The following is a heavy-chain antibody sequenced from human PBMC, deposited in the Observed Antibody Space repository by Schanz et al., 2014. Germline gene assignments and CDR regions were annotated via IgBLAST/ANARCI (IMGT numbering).Heavy chain of an antibody. D-gene: IGHD6-6*01. V-gene: IGHV3-21*01. Sequence: DVQLVDSGGGLVQPGGSLRLSCEASGFTFSTSAMSWVRQAPGKGLEWVSSLGGSTGGIYYADSVKGRFTISRDNAKNSLYLQMNSLRAEDTAVYYCVPMSIAAHWGQGTLVTVSS. CDR1: GFTFSTSA. J-gene: IGHJ4*02. CDR3: VPMSIAAH. CDR2: LGGSTGGI.